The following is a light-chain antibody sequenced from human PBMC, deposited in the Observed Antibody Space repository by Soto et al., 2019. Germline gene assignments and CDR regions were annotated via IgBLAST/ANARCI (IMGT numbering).Light chain of an antibody. CDR3: QQYHIYSGT. CDR2: KAS. V-gene: IGKV1-5*03. J-gene: IGKJ1*01. Sequence: DIQMTQSPSTLSASAGDRVTITCRTSQTIDSWLACYQQRPGKPPNLLIYKASTLASGVPSRFSGSGSGTEFALTINSLQPDDFSTYYCQQYHIYSGTFGQGTKVDIK. CDR1: QTIDSW.